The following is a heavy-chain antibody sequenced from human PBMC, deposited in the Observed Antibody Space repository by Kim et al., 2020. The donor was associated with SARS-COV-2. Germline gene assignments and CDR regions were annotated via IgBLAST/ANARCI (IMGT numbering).Heavy chain of an antibody. J-gene: IGHJ4*02. CDR3: ARAAVAALDY. CDR2: INHSGST. Sequence: SETLSLTCAVYGGSFSGYYWSWIRQPPGKGLEWIGEINHSGSTNYNPSLKSRVTISVDTSKNQFSLKLSSVTAADTAVYYCARAAVAALDYWGQGTLVTV. CDR1: GGSFSGYY. D-gene: IGHD2-15*01. V-gene: IGHV4-34*01.